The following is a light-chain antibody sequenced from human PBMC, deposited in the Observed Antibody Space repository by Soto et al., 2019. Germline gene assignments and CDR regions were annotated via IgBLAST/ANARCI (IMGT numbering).Light chain of an antibody. CDR3: SSYTSSSTPYVV. V-gene: IGLV2-14*01. CDR1: SSDVGGYNY. J-gene: IGLJ2*01. Sequence: QSALTQPASVSGSLGQSITISCTGTSSDVGGYNYVSWYQQHPGKAPKLMIYDVSNRPSGVSNRFSGSKSGNTASLTISGLQAEDEADYYCSSYTSSSTPYVVFGGGTKVTVL. CDR2: DVS.